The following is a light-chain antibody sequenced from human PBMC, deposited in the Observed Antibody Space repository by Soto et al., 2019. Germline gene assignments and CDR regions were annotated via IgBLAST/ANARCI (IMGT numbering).Light chain of an antibody. J-gene: IGLJ1*01. CDR3: CSYTTSNTLV. CDR2: EVT. V-gene: IGLV2-14*01. CDR1: SEDVGGYNY. Sequence: QSVLTQPASVPGSPGQSITISCSGTSEDVGGYNYVSWYQHHPGKAPKLMIYEVTNRPSGLSNRFSGSKSGSTASLTISGLQAEDEADYYCCSYTTSNTLVYGPGTQVTVL.